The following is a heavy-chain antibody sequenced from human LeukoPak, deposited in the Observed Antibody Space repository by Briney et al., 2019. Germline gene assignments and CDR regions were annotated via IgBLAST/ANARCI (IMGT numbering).Heavy chain of an antibody. V-gene: IGHV1-69*13. Sequence: SVKVSCKASGYTFTSYGISWVRQAPGQGLEWMGGIIPTFGTANYAQKFQGRVTITADESTSTAYMELSSLRSEDTAVYYCARVSSSDAFDIWGQGTMVTVSS. CDR2: IIPTFGTA. CDR3: ARVSSSDAFDI. D-gene: IGHD5/OR15-5a*01. CDR1: GYTFTSYG. J-gene: IGHJ3*02.